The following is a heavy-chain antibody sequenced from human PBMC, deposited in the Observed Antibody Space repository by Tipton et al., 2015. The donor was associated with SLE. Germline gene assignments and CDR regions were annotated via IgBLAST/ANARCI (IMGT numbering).Heavy chain of an antibody. CDR3: ARGLRWFDP. CDR2: IYYSGST. CDR1: GGSVSSGSYY. Sequence: TLSLTCTVSGGSVSSGSYYWAWIRQPPGKGPEWIGTIYYSGSTYYYPSLKSRITISVDTSKNQFSLEVRSVTAADTAVYYCARGLRWFDPWGQGTLVTVSS. J-gene: IGHJ5*02. V-gene: IGHV4-39*07.